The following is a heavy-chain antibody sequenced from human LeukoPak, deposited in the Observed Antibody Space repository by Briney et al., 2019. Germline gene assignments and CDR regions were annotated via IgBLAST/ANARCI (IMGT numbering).Heavy chain of an antibody. J-gene: IGHJ6*02. CDR1: GFTFSSYA. Sequence: GGSLSLSCAASGFTFSSYAMSWVRQAPGKGLEWVSVISGSGGSTYYADSVKGRFTISRDNSKSTLYLQMNSLRAEDTAVYYCAKGGPKYSSTWDSYYYYAMDVWGQGTTVTVSS. V-gene: IGHV3-23*01. CDR3: AKGGPKYSSTWDSYYYYAMDV. D-gene: IGHD6-13*01. CDR2: ISGSGGST.